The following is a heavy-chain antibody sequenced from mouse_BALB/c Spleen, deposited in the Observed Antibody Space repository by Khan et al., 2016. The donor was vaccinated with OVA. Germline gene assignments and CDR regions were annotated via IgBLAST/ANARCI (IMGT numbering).Heavy chain of an antibody. J-gene: IGHJ3*01. D-gene: IGHD2-1*01. Sequence: EVELVESGGGLVKPGGSLKLSCSASGFTFSTFVMSWVRQTLEKRLEWVATISSAGTYTYYSDSVKGRFTISRDNAKNTLYLQMNSLRSEDTAMYYCTNGNYGWFAYWGQGTLVTVSA. V-gene: IGHV5-9-1*01. CDR1: GFTFSTFV. CDR2: ISSAGTYT. CDR3: TNGNYGWFAY.